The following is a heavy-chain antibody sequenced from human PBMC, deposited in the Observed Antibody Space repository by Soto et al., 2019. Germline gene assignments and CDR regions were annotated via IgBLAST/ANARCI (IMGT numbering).Heavy chain of an antibody. CDR1: GYNFTAFW. CDR3: ARVHKNWFAS. V-gene: IGHV5-10-1*01. CDR2: IDPSDSYT. J-gene: IGHJ5*01. Sequence: GESLKISCKASGYNFTAFWIHWVRQMPGKGLEWLGKIDPSDSYTNYSPSFEGHVTISTDNSITTAYLQWSSLRASDTALYFCARVHKNWFASWAQGTLVIVSS.